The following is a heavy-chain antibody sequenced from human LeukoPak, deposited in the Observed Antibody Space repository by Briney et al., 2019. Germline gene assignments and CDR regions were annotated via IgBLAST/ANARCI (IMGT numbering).Heavy chain of an antibody. J-gene: IGHJ4*02. CDR3: AKGGSGAPYAEFDY. V-gene: IGHV3-23*01. CDR1: GCTLSRHA. D-gene: IGHD2-2*01. Sequence: PGGSLRLSCAASGCTLSRHAMSWLRQAPGKGREWVSAISGSGGSTYYADSVKGRFTISRDNSKNTLYLQMNSLRAEDTAVYYCAKGGSGAPYAEFDYWGQGTLVTVSS. CDR2: ISGSGGST.